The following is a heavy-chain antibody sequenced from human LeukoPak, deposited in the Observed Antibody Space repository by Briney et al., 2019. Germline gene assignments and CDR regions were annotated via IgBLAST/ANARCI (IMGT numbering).Heavy chain of an antibody. V-gene: IGHV3-7*03. CDR2: INSDGSEG. Sequence: GGSLRLSCAVSGFTFSGFWMSWSRQAPGKGLEWVASINSDGSEGYYADVVKGRFTISRDNAKNSLYLQINSLRAEDTAVYYCARSSYSSSSSVWGQGTMVTATS. J-gene: IGHJ3*01. D-gene: IGHD6-6*01. CDR1: GFTFSGFW. CDR3: ARSSYSSSSSV.